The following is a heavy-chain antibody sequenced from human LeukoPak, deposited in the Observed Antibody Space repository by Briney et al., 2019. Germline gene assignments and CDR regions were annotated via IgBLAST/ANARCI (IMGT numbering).Heavy chain of an antibody. V-gene: IGHV3-30*01. CDR3: ARDSLSGSYPVFDY. D-gene: IGHD1-26*01. CDR1: GFTFSSYA. J-gene: IGHJ4*02. CDR2: ISYDGSNK. Sequence: GGSLRLSCAASGFTFSSYAMHWVRQAPGKGLEWVAVISYDGSNKYYADSVKGRFTISRDNSKNTLYLQKNSLRAEDTAVYYCARDSLSGSYPVFDYWGQGTLVTVSS.